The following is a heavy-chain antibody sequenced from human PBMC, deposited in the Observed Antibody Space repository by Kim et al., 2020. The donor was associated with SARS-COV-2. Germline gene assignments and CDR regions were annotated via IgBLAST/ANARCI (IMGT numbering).Heavy chain of an antibody. D-gene: IGHD3-3*01. CDR3: ARLHTLTIFGVVIKNWFDP. V-gene: IGHV5-51*01. J-gene: IGHJ5*02. CDR1: GYSFTSYW. CDR2: IYPGDSDT. Sequence: GESLKISCKGSGYSFTSYWIGWVRQMPGKGLEWMGIIYPGDSDTRYSPSFQGQVTISADKSISTAYLQWSSLKASDTAMYYCARLHTLTIFGVVIKNWFDPWGQGTLVTVSS.